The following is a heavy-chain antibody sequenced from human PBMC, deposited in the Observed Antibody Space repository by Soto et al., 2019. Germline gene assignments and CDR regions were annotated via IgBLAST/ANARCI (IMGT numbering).Heavy chain of an antibody. CDR2: ISGGGDGT. J-gene: IGHJ4*02. V-gene: IGHV3-23*01. Sequence: EVQLLESGGGLVQPGGSLRLSCVVSGITFSDYAMYWVRQAPGKGLERVSAISGGGDGTYYADSVKGRFTISRDNSKNTLFLQMNSLRAEDTAVYYCAKDRTTLVRGYRVDHWGQGTLVTVSS. D-gene: IGHD3-10*01. CDR1: GITFSDYA. CDR3: AKDRTTLVRGYRVDH.